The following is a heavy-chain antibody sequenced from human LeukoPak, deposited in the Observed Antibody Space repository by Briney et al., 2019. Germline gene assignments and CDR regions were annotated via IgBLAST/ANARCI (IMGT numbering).Heavy chain of an antibody. V-gene: IGHV3-15*01. J-gene: IGHJ4*02. D-gene: IGHD3-10*01. CDR1: GFPFSNAW. CDR2: IKSKTDGGKT. CDR3: STVSPYYGSGTTSPDS. Sequence: GGSLRLSCAASGFPFSNAWMSWVRQAPGKGLEWVGRIKSKTDGGKTDYAAPVQGRFSISRDDSENTLYLQMNGLNTEDTAVYYCSTVSPYYGSGTTSPDSWGQGTMVVVSS.